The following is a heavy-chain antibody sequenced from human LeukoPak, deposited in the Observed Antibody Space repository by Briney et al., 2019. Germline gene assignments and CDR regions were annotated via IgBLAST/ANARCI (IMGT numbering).Heavy chain of an antibody. J-gene: IGHJ4*02. CDR1: GFTVSSSY. V-gene: IGHV3-30-3*01. CDR2: ISYDGSNK. CDR3: ARDRDTPDFGIFDY. D-gene: IGHD3-3*01. Sequence: GGSLRLSCAASGFTVSSSYMSWVRQAPGKGLEWVAVISYDGSNKYYADSVKGRFTISRDNSKNTLYLQMNSLRAEDTAVYYCARDRDTPDFGIFDYWGQGTLVTVSS.